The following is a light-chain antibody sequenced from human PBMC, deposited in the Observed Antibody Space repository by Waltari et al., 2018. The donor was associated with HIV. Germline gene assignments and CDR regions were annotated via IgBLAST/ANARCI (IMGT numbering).Light chain of an antibody. CDR1: SSNIGSNY. CDR3: ATWDDSLSGPV. Sequence: QSVLTQPPSASGTPGQRVAISCSGSSSNIGSNYVYWYQQLPGTAPKVLIYRSNQRPSGVTDRFSGSKSGTSASLAISALRSEDEADYYCATWDDSLSGPVFGGGTKLTVL. J-gene: IGLJ3*02. V-gene: IGLV1-47*01. CDR2: RSN.